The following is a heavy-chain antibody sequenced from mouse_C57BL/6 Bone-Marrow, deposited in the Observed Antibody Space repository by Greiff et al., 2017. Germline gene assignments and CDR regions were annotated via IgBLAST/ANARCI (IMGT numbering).Heavy chain of an antibody. J-gene: IGHJ4*01. V-gene: IGHV5-15*01. D-gene: IGHD2-2*01. CDR2: ISNLAYSI. CDR3: ARRGYGPYYAMDY. CDR1: GFTFSDYG. Sequence: EVKVVESGGGLVQPGGSLKLSCAASGFTFSDYGMAWVRQAPRKGPEWVAFISNLAYSIYYADTVTGRVTISRGNANNSLYLEMSSLRSEDTAMYYCARRGYGPYYAMDYWGQGTSVTVSS.